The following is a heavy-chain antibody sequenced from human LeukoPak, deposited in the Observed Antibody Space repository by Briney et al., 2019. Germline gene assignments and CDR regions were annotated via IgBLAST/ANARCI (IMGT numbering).Heavy chain of an antibody. CDR2: IYYSGST. CDR1: GGSISSHY. Sequence: SETLSLTCTVSGGSISSHYWSWIRQPPGKGLEWIGYIYYSGSTNYNPSLKSRVTISVDTSKNQFSLKLSSVTAADTAVYYCARDKGRSSWSNYYYYYGMDVWGQGTTVTVSS. J-gene: IGHJ6*02. CDR3: ARDKGRSSWSNYYYYYGMDV. V-gene: IGHV4-59*11. D-gene: IGHD6-13*01.